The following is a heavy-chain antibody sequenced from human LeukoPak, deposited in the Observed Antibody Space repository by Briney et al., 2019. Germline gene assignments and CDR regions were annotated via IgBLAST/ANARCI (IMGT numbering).Heavy chain of an antibody. J-gene: IGHJ4*02. CDR3: ASVDTAMGPPNY. V-gene: IGHV1-46*01. CDR1: GYTFTSYY. D-gene: IGHD5-18*01. Sequence: ASVKVSCEASGYTFTSYYMHWVRQAPGQGLEWMGIINPSGGSTSYAQKFQGRVTMTRDTSTSTVYMELSSLRSEDTAVYYCASVDTAMGPPNYWGQGTLVTVSS. CDR2: INPSGGST.